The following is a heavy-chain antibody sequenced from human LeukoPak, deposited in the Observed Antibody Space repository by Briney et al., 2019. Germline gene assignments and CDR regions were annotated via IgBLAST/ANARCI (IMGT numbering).Heavy chain of an antibody. V-gene: IGHV5-51*01. Sequence: GGAPKTSLNGPGYRLNNHWIDLVRQVSGKGLEWVGIFYSGDSATTYRPSFQGQVPNSVDKSVSTAYRQWSSLKASDTAMYYCARSDFYGHSFDYWGQGTLVTVSS. J-gene: IGHJ4*02. CDR1: GYRLNNHW. D-gene: IGHD2/OR15-2a*01. CDR2: FYSGDSAT. CDR3: ARSDFYGHSFDY.